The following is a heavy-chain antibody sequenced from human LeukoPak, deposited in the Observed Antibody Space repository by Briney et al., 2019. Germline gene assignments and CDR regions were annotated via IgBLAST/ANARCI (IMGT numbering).Heavy chain of an antibody. Sequence: SETLSLTCTVSGGSISGYYWSWIRQPPGKGLEWIGSIFYSGSTYYNASLKSRVTISVDTSKNQFSLNLSSVTAADTAVYYCARQWGDCSGGSCYYDGVDYWGQGTLVTVSS. CDR1: GGSISGYY. V-gene: IGHV4-39*01. CDR3: ARQWGDCSGGSCYYDGVDY. CDR2: IFYSGST. D-gene: IGHD2-15*01. J-gene: IGHJ4*02.